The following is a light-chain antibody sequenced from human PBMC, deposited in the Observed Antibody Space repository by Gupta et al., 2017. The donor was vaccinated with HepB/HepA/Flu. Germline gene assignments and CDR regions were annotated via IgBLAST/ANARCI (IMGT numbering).Light chain of an antibody. V-gene: IGLV1-40*01. CDR2: GNT. CDR3: QSYDTSLSGSV. CDR1: SSNIGAGYD. J-gene: IGLJ2*01. Sequence: QSVLTQPPSVSGAPGQRVTISRTGSSSNIGAGYDVHWYQQVPGAAPKLLIYGNTHRPSGVPDRFSGSKSGASVSLAITGLQAEDEADYYCQSYDTSLSGSVFGGGTKLTVL.